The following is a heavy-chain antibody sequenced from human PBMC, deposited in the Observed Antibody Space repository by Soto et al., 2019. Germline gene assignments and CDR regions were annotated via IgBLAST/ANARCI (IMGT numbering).Heavy chain of an antibody. CDR3: AHSLGRIAGYNDAFDI. D-gene: IGHD5-18*01. J-gene: IGHJ3*02. CDR1: GFSLTTGGVG. CDR2: IYWDDDK. Sequence: QITLKESGPTLVKPTQTLTLTCAFSGFSLTTGGVGVAWIRQPPGKALEWLALIYWDDDKRYSPSLKNRLTVTKHTSKNRVVLTMTNMDPVDTATYYCAHSLGRIAGYNDAFDIWGQGTMVTVSS. V-gene: IGHV2-5*02.